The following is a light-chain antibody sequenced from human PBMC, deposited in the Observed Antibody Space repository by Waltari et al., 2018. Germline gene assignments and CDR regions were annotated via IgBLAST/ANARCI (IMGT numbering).Light chain of an antibody. Sequence: IVMTQSPFSLPVTPGELASISCRSSQSLLYSNGYTYLDWYLQKPGKPPQLLFYLVSNRAAGVPDRFSGSGSGTDFTLKISRVEAEDVGVYYCMQALEAPLTFGGGTKVEIK. CDR1: QSLLYSNGYTY. J-gene: IGKJ4*01. CDR3: MQALEAPLT. V-gene: IGKV2-28*01. CDR2: LVS.